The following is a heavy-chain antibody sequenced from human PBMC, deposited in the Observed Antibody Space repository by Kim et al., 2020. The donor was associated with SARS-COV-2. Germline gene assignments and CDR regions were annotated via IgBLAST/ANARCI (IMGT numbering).Heavy chain of an antibody. J-gene: IGHJ5*02. V-gene: IGHV3-30*02. D-gene: IGHD1-26*01. Sequence: AHAVKGRCTLSRDTSKNALYLQMKSLRAEGTAVYYCAKDYRGPSGLLDPWGQGTLVTVSS. CDR3: AKDYRGPSGLLDP.